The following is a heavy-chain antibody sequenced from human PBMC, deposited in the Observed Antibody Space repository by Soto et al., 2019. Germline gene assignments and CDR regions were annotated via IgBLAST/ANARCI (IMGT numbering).Heavy chain of an antibody. CDR3: ASWGGKTYYYDSSGYVDAFDI. CDR1: GGTFSSYA. V-gene: IGHV1-69*13. D-gene: IGHD3-22*01. CDR2: IIPIFGTA. J-gene: IGHJ3*02. Sequence: ASVKVSCKASGGTFSSYAISWVRQAPGQGLEWMGGIIPIFGTANYAQKFQGRVTITADESTSTAYMELSSLRSEDTAVYYCASWGGKTYYYDSSGYVDAFDIWGQGTMVTVSS.